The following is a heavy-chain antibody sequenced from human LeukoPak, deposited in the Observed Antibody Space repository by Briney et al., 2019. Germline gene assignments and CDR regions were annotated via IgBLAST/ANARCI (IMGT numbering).Heavy chain of an antibody. CDR3: EGSYYDSTGYYDY. J-gene: IGHJ4*02. CDR2: ISAHNENT. V-gene: IGHV1-18*01. D-gene: IGHD3-22*01. CDR1: GYNFSTYG. Sequence: GASVKVSCKASGYNFSTYGITWVRQAPGRGLEWMGWISAHNENTNYAQKFQGRVTMTRDISTTTAYMELRSLTSDDTAVYYCEGSYYDSTGYYDYWGRGTLVTVSS.